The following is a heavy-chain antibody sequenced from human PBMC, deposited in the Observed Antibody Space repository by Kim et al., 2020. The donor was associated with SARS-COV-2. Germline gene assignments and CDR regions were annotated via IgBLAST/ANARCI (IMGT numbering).Heavy chain of an antibody. CDR2: ST. Sequence: STYDSASGKGRFTNSRDNSKNTLYLQMNSLRAEDTAVYYCAKDRVDAFDIWGQGTMVTVSS. J-gene: IGHJ3*02. V-gene: IGHV3-23*03. CDR3: AKDRVDAFDI.